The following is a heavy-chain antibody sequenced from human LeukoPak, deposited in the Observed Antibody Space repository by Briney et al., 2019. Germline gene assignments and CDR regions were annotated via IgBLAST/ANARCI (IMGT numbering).Heavy chain of an antibody. CDR3: ARAQTMAAAGTGPGDF. CDR1: GGTFSSYA. D-gene: IGHD6-13*01. J-gene: IGHJ4*02. CDR2: IIPSSGGT. Sequence: ASVKVSCKASGGTFSSYAISWVRQAPGQGLEWIGRIIPSSGGTNYAQKFQGRVTMTRDTSISTAYMELSSLRSDDTAVYSCARAQTMAAAGTGPGDFWGQGTLVTVSS. V-gene: IGHV1-2*02.